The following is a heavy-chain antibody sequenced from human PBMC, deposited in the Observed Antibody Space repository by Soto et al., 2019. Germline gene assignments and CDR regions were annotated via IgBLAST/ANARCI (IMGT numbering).Heavy chain of an antibody. Sequence: QVPLVQSGAEVKKPGASVKVSCKASGYTFTGYYMHWVRQAPGQGLEWMGWINPNSGGTNYAQKFQGRVTMTRDTSISTAYMELSRLRSDDTAVYYCARELEVLPISWLDPWFDPWGQGTLVTVSS. CDR1: GYTFTGYY. D-gene: IGHD1-26*01. J-gene: IGHJ5*02. CDR2: INPNSGGT. CDR3: ARELEVLPISWLDPWFDP. V-gene: IGHV1-2*02.